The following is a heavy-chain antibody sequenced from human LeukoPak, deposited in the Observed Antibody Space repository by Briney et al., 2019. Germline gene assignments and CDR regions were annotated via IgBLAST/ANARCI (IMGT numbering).Heavy chain of an antibody. Sequence: PSETLCLTCTVSGGSISSNNYYWGWIRQPPGKGLEWIGSIYYSGSTYNNPSLKSRVTISVDTTKNQFSLKLTSVTAADTAVYYCASSPSGYWWNFDCWGQGTLGTVSS. D-gene: IGHD3-22*01. CDR3: ASSPSGYWWNFDC. V-gene: IGHV4-39*01. J-gene: IGHJ4*02. CDR1: GGSISSNNYY. CDR2: IYYSGST.